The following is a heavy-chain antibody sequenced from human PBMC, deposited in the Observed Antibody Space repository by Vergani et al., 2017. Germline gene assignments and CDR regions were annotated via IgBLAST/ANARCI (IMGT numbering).Heavy chain of an antibody. CDR3: AREGSGWYSGGFDP. Sequence: QVQLVESGGGVVQPGRSLRLSRAASGFTLSSYAMHWVRQAPGKGLEWVAVISYDGSKKYYADSVKGRFTISRDNSKNTLYLQMNSLRAEDTAGYYCAREGSGWYSGGFDPWGQGTLVTVSS. V-gene: IGHV3-30-3*01. CDR1: GFTLSSYA. D-gene: IGHD6-19*01. J-gene: IGHJ5*02. CDR2: ISYDGSKK.